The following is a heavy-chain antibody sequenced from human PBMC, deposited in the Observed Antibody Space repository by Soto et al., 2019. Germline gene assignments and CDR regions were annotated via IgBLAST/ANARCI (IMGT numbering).Heavy chain of an antibody. CDR2: IYYTGTT. CDR3: ASTRQGNYNFLSGYYALDY. CDR1: GVSISNANYY. Sequence: PSETLSLTCTVSGVSISNANYYWSWIRHHRGKGLEWIGYIYYTGTTYYNPSLKSRVTISVDAPKRQFSLNLRSVTDADTAVYYCASTRQGNYNFLSGYYALDYWRQGTLVTV. J-gene: IGHJ4*02. V-gene: IGHV4-30-4*08. D-gene: IGHD3-3*01.